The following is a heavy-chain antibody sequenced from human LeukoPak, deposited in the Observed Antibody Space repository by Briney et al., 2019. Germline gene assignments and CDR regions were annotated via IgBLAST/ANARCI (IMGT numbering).Heavy chain of an antibody. J-gene: IGHJ4*02. CDR3: AADYDSSGYIDY. CDR2: IYYSGST. V-gene: IGHV4-59*01. Sequence: SETLSLTCTVSGGSINNYYWSWIRQPPGKGLEWIGYIYYSGSTIYSPSLKSRVTISIVTSKNQFSLELSSVTAADTAVYYCAADYDSSGYIDYWGQGTLVTVSS. CDR1: GGSINNYY. D-gene: IGHD3-22*01.